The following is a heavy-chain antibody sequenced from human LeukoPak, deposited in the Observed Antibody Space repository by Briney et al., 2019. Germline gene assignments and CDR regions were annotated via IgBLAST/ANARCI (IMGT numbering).Heavy chain of an antibody. V-gene: IGHV4-34*01. J-gene: IGHJ6*04. CDR2: INHSGST. CDR1: GGSFSGYY. Sequence: SETLSLTCAAYGGSFSGYYWSWIRQPPGKGLEWIGEINHSGSTNYNPSPKSRVTISVDTSKNQFSLKLSSVTAADTAVYYCARLDYYYYAMDVWGKGTTVTVSP. CDR3: ARLDYYYYAMDV.